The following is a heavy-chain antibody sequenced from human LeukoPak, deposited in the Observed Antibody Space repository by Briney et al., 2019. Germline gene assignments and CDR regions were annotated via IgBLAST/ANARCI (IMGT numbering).Heavy chain of an antibody. D-gene: IGHD6-13*01. Sequence: GASVKVSCKASGYSFTGYYIHWVRQAPGQGLEWMGWINPNSGGTNYAQKFQGRVTMTRDTSISTAYMELRSLRSDDTAVYYCARDHGLVRSSSWYWFDPWGQGTLVTVSS. V-gene: IGHV1-2*02. J-gene: IGHJ5*02. CDR1: GYSFTGYY. CDR2: INPNSGGT. CDR3: ARDHGLVRSSSWYWFDP.